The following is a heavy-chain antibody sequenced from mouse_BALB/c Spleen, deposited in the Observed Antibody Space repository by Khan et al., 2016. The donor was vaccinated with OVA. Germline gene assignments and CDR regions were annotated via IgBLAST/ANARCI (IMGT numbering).Heavy chain of an antibody. J-gene: IGHJ1*01. D-gene: IGHD2-12*01. CDR2: IAPANGAT. CDR3: ADTSYDARFVEV. Sequence: VQLQQSGAELVKPSPSLRLSCTASGFNITDTYIHWVNQRPEQGLEWLGRIAPANGATKYYPNFQDQATITSDTSSNPSFLQLRILTSEDTAIFYGADTSYDARFVEVWGDGTTVTVSS. CDR1: GFNITDTY. V-gene: IGHV14-3*02.